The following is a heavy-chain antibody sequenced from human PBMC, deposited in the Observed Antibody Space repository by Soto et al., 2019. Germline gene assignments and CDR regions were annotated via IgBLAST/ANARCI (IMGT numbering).Heavy chain of an antibody. Sequence: SETLSLTCAVSGGSISSYYWSWIRQPPGKGLEWIGYIYYSGSTNYNPSLKSRVTISVDTSKNQFSLKLSSVTAADTAVYYCARENDILTGYSGYFDYWGQGTLVTVSS. CDR3: ARENDILTGYSGYFDY. CDR2: IYYSGST. V-gene: IGHV4-59*01. CDR1: GGSISSYY. D-gene: IGHD3-9*01. J-gene: IGHJ4*02.